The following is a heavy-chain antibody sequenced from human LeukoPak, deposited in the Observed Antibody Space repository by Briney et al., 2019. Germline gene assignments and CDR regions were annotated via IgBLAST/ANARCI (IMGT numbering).Heavy chain of an antibody. J-gene: IGHJ5*02. Sequence: GGSLRRSCAASGFTVSNNYMSWVRQAPGKGLEWVSIMYATSGTYYADSVKGRFTISRDSSTNTLYLQMNSLRAEDSAVYYCARGNSDSWNYKRGFDHWGQGTLVTVSS. V-gene: IGHV3-53*01. D-gene: IGHD1-7*01. CDR1: GFTVSNNY. CDR2: MYATSGT. CDR3: ARGNSDSWNYKRGFDH.